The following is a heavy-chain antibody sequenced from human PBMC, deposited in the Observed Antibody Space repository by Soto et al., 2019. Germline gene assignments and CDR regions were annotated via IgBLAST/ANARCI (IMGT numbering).Heavy chain of an antibody. Sequence: PSEPLSLTCAVYGGSFSGYYWSWIRQPPGNGLEWIGEINHSGSTNYNPSLKSRVTISVDTSKNQFSLKLSSVTAADTAVYYCARGRRDYVWGSYRFYYCYGMDVWGQGTTVTVSS. CDR2: INHSGST. CDR3: ARGRRDYVWGSYRFYYCYGMDV. J-gene: IGHJ6*02. D-gene: IGHD3-16*02. CDR1: GGSFSGYY. V-gene: IGHV4-34*01.